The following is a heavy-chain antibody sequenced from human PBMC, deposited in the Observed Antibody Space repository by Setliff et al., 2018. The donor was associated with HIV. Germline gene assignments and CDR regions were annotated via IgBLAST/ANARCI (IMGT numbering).Heavy chain of an antibody. J-gene: IGHJ4*02. CDR1: GGSMSSGSYF. V-gene: IGHV4-61*02. CDR2: IYTSGST. CDR3: ARERDDSGDYLSLFVH. D-gene: IGHD4-17*01. Sequence: SSETLSLTCTVSGGSMSSGSYFWSWIRQPAGKGLEWIGRIYTSGSTDYNPSLKSRLTISVDTPKNQFSLKLSSVTAADTAVYYCARERDDSGDYLSLFVHWGQGALVTVSS.